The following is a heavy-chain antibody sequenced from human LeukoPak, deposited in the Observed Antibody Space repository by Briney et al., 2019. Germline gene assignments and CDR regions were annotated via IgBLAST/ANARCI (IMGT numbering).Heavy chain of an antibody. Sequence: SETPSLTCTVSGGSISSYYWSWIRQPPGKGLEWIGYIYYSGSTNYNPSLKSRVTISVDTSKNQFSLKLSSVTAADTAVYYCARENDYGDYYYGMDVWGQGTTVTVSS. CDR3: ARENDYGDYYYGMDV. V-gene: IGHV4-59*01. J-gene: IGHJ6*02. CDR2: IYYSGST. CDR1: GGSISSYY. D-gene: IGHD4-17*01.